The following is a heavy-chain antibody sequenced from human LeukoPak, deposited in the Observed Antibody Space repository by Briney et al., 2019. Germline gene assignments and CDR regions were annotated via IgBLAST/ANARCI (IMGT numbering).Heavy chain of an antibody. D-gene: IGHD4/OR15-4a*01. CDR1: GGTFSGYA. V-gene: IGHV1-69*05. J-gene: IGHJ4*02. CDR2: IIPIFGTA. CDR3: ARDYGDEHGNDY. Sequence: SVKVSCKASGGTFSGYAISWVRQAPGQGLEWMGGIIPIFGTANYAQKFQGRVTITTDESTSTAYMELSSLRSEDTAVYYCARDYGDEHGNDYWGQGTLVTVSS.